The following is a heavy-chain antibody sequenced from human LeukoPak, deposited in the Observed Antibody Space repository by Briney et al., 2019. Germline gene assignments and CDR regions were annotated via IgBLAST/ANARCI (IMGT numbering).Heavy chain of an antibody. J-gene: IGHJ4*02. CDR1: GFTFSSYS. CDR3: AKIYDRAPFDY. D-gene: IGHD3-22*01. Sequence: PGGSLRLSCAASGFTFSSYSMNWVRQAPGKGLEWVSYISSSSSTIYYADSVKGRFTISRDNAKNSLYLQMNSLRAEDTAVYYCAKIYDRAPFDYWGQGTLVTVSS. CDR2: ISSSSSTI. V-gene: IGHV3-48*01.